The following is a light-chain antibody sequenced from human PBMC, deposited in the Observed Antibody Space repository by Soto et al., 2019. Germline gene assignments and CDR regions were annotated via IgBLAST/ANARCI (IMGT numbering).Light chain of an antibody. CDR3: HQYDSLPPT. Sequence: QLTQSPSSLSASLGDSVTIXXQASQDINNYLNWYQQKPGKAPKVXIFDATNLETGVPSRFSGGGSRTHFSFTISSLQPEDFATYYCHQYDSLPPTFGQGTRLEIK. CDR2: DAT. V-gene: IGKV1-33*01. J-gene: IGKJ5*01. CDR1: QDINNY.